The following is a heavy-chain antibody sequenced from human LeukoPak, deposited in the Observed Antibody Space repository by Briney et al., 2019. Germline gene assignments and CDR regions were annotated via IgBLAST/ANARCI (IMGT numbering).Heavy chain of an antibody. J-gene: IGHJ4*02. D-gene: IGHD3-10*01. CDR2: IYPGDSDT. V-gene: IGHV5-51*01. CDR1: GYSFTSYW. Sequence: GESLKISCKGSGYSFTSYWIGWVRQMPGKGLEWMGIIYPGDSDTRYSPSFQGQVTFSADKSISTAYLQWSSLKASDTAMYYCARSMVRGVIISPFDYWGQGTLVTVSS. CDR3: ARSMVRGVIISPFDY.